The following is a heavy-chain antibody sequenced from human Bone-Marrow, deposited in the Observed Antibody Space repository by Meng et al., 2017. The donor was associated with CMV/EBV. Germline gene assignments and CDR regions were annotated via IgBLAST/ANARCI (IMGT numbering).Heavy chain of an antibody. CDR1: GGSISSGDYY. CDR2: IYYSGST. J-gene: IGHJ4*02. V-gene: IGHV4-30-4*08. Sequence: LRLSCTVSGGSISSGDYYWSWIRQPPGKGLEWIGYIYYSGSTYYNPSLKSRVTISVDTSKNHFSLKLTSVTAADTAVYYCARVRDLFRYFDYWGQGTLVTVSS. CDR3: ARVRDLFRYFDY.